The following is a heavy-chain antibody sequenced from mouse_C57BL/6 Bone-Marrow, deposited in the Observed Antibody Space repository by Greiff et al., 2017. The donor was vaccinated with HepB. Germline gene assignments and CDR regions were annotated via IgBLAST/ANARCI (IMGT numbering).Heavy chain of an antibody. V-gene: IGHV1-80*01. CDR1: GYAFSSYW. CDR3: ARLMVTTEFAY. J-gene: IGHJ3*01. Sequence: VQLQQSGAELVKPGASVKISCKASGYAFSSYWMNWVKQRPGKGLEWIGQIYPGDGDTNDNGKLKGKATLTADKSSSTAYMQLSSLTSEDSAVYFCARLMVTTEFAYWGQGTLVTVSA. D-gene: IGHD2-2*01. CDR2: IYPGDGDT.